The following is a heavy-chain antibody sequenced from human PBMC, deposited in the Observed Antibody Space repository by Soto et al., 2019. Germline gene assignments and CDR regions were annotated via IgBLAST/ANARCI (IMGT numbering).Heavy chain of an antibody. Sequence: GGSLRLSCAALGFTFSSYAMSWVRQAPGKGLEWGSAISGSGGSTYYADSVKGRFTISRDNSKHTLYLQMNSLRAEYTAVYYCAKDLFPVVDSGGYPTLGDYWGQGTLVTVSS. CDR1: GFTFSSYA. CDR2: ISGSGGST. V-gene: IGHV3-23*01. J-gene: IGHJ4*02. D-gene: IGHD3-22*01. CDR3: AKDLFPVVDSGGYPTLGDY.